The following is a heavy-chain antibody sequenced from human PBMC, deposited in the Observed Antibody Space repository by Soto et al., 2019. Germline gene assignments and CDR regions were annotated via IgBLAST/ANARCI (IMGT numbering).Heavy chain of an antibody. CDR1: GFTFSSYG. J-gene: IGHJ4*02. D-gene: IGHD1-1*01. Sequence: GGSLRLSCAASGFTFSSYGMHWVRQAPGKGLEWVAVISYDGSNKYYADSVKGRFTISRDNSKNTLYLQMNSLRAEDTAVYYCAKDRAGTHFDYWGQGTLVTVS. CDR3: AKDRAGTHFDY. V-gene: IGHV3-30*18. CDR2: ISYDGSNK.